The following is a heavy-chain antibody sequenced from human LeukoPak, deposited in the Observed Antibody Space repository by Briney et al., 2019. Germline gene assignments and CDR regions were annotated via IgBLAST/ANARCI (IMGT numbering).Heavy chain of an antibody. V-gene: IGHV3-74*01. J-gene: IGHJ4*02. CDR2: INSDGSVT. CDR3: VRGNDYGGPHY. D-gene: IGHD4-23*01. CDR1: GFTFSSYW. Sequence: GSLRLSCAASGFTFSSYWMNWVRQAPGKGLVWVSHINSDGSVTNYADSVKGRFTISRDNAKNTLYLQMNSLRAEDTAVYYCVRGNDYGGPHYWGQGTLVTVS.